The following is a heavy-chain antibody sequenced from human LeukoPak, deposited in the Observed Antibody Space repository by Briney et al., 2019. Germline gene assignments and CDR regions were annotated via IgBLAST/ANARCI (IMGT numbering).Heavy chain of an antibody. D-gene: IGHD2-15*01. J-gene: IGHJ3*02. CDR3: AKDGGSDPDAFDI. CDR2: IRYDGSNK. CDR1: GFTFNTYG. Sequence: GGSLRLSCAASGFTFNTYGMHWVRQAPGKGLERVAFIRYDGSNKYYADSVKGRFTISRDNTKNTLYLQMNSLRAEDTAVYYCAKDGGSDPDAFDIWGQGTMVTVSS. V-gene: IGHV3-30*02.